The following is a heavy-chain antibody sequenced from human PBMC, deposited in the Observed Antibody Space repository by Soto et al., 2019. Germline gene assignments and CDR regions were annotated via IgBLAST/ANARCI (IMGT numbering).Heavy chain of an antibody. V-gene: IGHV3-23*01. CDR1: GFTFSSYT. Sequence: PGGSLRLSCAASGFTFSSYTLSWVRQAPGKGLEWVSSISGSGSNTYYADSVKGRFTVSRDNAKNSLYLQMNSLRVEDTAVYYCARGTLTSIDMVDYWGQGTLVTVS. CDR3: ARGTLTSIDMVDY. CDR2: ISGSGSNT. J-gene: IGHJ4*02. D-gene: IGHD2-21*01.